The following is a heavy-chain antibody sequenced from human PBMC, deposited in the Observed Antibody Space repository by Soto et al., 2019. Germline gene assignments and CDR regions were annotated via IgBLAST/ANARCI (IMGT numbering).Heavy chain of an antibody. CDR2: IIPIFGTA. CDR1: GGTFSSYA. Sequence: SVKVSCKASGGTFSSYAISWVRQAPGQGLEWMGGIIPIFGTANYAQKLQGRVTMTTDASTSTAYMELRSLRSDDTAVYYCARMASSGYWYFDYWGQGTLVTVSS. D-gene: IGHD3-22*01. V-gene: IGHV1-69*05. CDR3: ARMASSGYWYFDY. J-gene: IGHJ4*02.